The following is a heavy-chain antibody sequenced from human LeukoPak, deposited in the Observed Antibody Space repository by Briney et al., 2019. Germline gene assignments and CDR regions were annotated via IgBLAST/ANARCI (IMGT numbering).Heavy chain of an antibody. CDR3: ARNWYFDL. Sequence: GGSLRLSCAASGFTFSDYYMSWIRQAPGKALEWVSYVSSGSSTIYYADSVKGRFTVSRDNGKRSLYLHMNSLRAEDTAMYYCARNWYFDLWGRGTLVTVSS. J-gene: IGHJ2*01. V-gene: IGHV3-11*04. CDR2: VSSGSSTI. CDR1: GFTFSDYY.